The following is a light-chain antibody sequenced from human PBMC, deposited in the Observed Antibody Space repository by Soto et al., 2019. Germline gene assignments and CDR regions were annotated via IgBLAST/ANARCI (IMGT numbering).Light chain of an antibody. J-gene: IGKJ1*01. CDR2: VVS. V-gene: IGKV1-39*01. CDR3: QQSNTSPWT. CDR1: QNVGRY. Sequence: DIQMTQSPSSLSASVGARVTITCRASQNVGRYVSWFQQKPGKAPSLLIYVVSNLQSGAPSRFSGSGSGTEFTLTISSLQPEDFATYYCQQSNTSPWTFGQGNKVDIK.